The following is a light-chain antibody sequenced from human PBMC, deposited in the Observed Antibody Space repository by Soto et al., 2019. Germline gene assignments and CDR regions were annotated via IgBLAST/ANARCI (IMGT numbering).Light chain of an antibody. V-gene: IGKV1-39*01. J-gene: IGKJ4*01. CDR3: QQYGSSLT. Sequence: DIQMTLSPSSLSASVGDRVTITCRASQSISNYLNWYQQRPGKAPKLLIYAASTLQSGVPLRFSGSGSGTDFTLTISRLEPEDFAVYYCQQYGSSLTFGGGTKVDIK. CDR2: AAS. CDR1: QSISNY.